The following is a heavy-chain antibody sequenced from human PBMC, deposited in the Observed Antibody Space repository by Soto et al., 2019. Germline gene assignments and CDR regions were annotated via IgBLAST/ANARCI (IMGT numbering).Heavy chain of an antibody. CDR1: GDSISSGGYD. J-gene: IGHJ3*01. D-gene: IGHD2-15*01. CDR3: YLVGGVRSALRVFDF. CDR2: IYYSGST. Sequence: SETMSITCTVSGDSISSGGYDWSWIQKHPGKGLEWIGYIYYSGSTYYNPSLKSRVTISVDTSKNQFSLKLSSVTAADTAVYFFYLVGGVRSALRVFDFGDKGTLVPVSS. V-gene: IGHV4-31*03.